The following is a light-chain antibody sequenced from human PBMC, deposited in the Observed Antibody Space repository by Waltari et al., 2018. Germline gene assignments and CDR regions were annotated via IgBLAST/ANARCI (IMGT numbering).Light chain of an antibody. CDR2: VVS. V-gene: IGKV1-39*01. Sequence: DIQMTQSPSSLSASVGDRVSITCRASQSISSHLNWYQQKPGKVPKLLIYVVSNVQSGVPSRFSGSGSGTDFTLTISSLQPEDFATYYCQQTYSTFYTFGQGTKLEI. CDR1: QSISSH. J-gene: IGKJ2*01. CDR3: QQTYSTFYT.